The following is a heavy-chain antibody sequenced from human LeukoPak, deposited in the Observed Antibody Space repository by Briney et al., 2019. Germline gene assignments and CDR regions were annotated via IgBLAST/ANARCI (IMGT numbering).Heavy chain of an antibody. CDR1: GGTFSSYA. CDR3: ASSAVVTKEAYYYYMDV. J-gene: IGHJ6*03. Sequence: GASVKVSCKASGGTFSSYAISWVRQAPGQGLEWMGRIIPILGIANYAQKFQGRVTITADKSTGTAYMELSSLRSEDTAVYYCASSAVVTKEAYYYYMDVWGKGTTVTVSS. CDR2: IIPILGIA. V-gene: IGHV1-69*04. D-gene: IGHD2-2*01.